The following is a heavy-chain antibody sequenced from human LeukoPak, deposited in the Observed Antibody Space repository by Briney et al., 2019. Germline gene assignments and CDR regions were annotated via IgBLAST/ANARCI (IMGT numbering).Heavy chain of an antibody. V-gene: IGHV3-53*01. Sequence: GGSLRLSCAVSGLTVSSNYMSWVRQAPGKGLEWVSAIYSGGTTYYADSVKGRFTISRDNSKNTLYLQMNSLRAEDTAVYYCARAPNRAYYMDVWGKGTTVTVSS. CDR2: IYSGGTT. D-gene: IGHD7-27*01. CDR3: ARAPNRAYYMDV. CDR1: GLTVSSNY. J-gene: IGHJ6*03.